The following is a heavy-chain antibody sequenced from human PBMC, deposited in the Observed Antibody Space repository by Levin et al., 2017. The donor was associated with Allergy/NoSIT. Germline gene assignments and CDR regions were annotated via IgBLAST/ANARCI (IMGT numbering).Heavy chain of an antibody. D-gene: IGHD4-11*01. CDR1: GGSISSSNYY. CDR2: FYYSGGT. J-gene: IGHJ4*02. Sequence: SETLSLTCTVSGGSISSSNYYWGWIRQPPGKGLEWIGNFYYSGGTYYNPSLKSRVTISVDTSKNQFSLKVSSVTAADTAVYYCARLVPDYSNYLGGFYFAYWGQGTLVTVSS. CDR3: ARLVPDYSNYLGGFYFAY. V-gene: IGHV4-39*01.